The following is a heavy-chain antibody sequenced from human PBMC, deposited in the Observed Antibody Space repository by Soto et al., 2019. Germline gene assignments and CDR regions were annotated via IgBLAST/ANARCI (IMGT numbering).Heavy chain of an antibody. CDR2: INWNGGST. V-gene: IGHV3-20*04. D-gene: IGHD4-17*01. J-gene: IGHJ6*02. Sequence: GESLKISCAASGFTFDDYGMSWVRQAPGKGLEWVSGINWNGGSTGYADSVKGRFTISRDNAKNSLYLQMNSLRAEDTALYYCARAPTVTTSLPPYYYYYGMDVWGQGTTVTVSS. CDR3: ARAPTVTTSLPPYYYYYGMDV. CDR1: GFTFDDYG.